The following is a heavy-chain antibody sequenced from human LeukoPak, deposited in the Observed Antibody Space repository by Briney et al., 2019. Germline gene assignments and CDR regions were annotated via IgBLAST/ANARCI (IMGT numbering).Heavy chain of an antibody. V-gene: IGHV5-51*01. D-gene: IGHD2-15*01. CDR2: IYPGDSDT. CDR3: ARRVGYCSGGSCYWFDY. J-gene: IGHJ4*02. CDR1: GYTFTNYW. Sequence: GESLKISCKGSGYTFTNYWIGWVRQMPGKGLEWMGIIYPGDSDTRYSPSFQGQVTISADKSIRTAYLQWSSLKASDTAMYYCARRVGYCSGGSCYWFDYWGQGTLVTVSS.